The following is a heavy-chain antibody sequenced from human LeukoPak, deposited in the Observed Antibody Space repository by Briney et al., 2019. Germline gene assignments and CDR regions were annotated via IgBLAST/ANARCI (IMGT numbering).Heavy chain of an antibody. CDR2: TYYRSKWYY. CDR3: ARDGHPPQSPYYFAS. J-gene: IGHJ4*02. CDR1: GDSVSSNRAA. V-gene: IGHV6-1*01. Sequence: SQTLSLTCDISGDSVSSNRAAWNWIRQSPSRGLEWLGRTYYRSKWYYDYAVSVKSRITFNPDTSRNHFSLQLNSVTPEDTAVYYCARDGHPPQSPYYFASWGQGTLVTVST.